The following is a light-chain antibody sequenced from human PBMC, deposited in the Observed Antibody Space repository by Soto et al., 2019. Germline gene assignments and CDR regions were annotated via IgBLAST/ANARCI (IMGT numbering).Light chain of an antibody. CDR2: GAS. CDR1: QSISSSY. CDR3: QQYSDSPRT. J-gene: IGKJ1*01. Sequence: EIVLTQSPGTLSLSPGERATLSCRASQSISSSYLAWYQQKPGQAPRLLIYGASSRATGIPDRFSGSGSGADFTLTITRLESEDFAVYYCQQYSDSPRTFGPGTKVEIK. V-gene: IGKV3-20*01.